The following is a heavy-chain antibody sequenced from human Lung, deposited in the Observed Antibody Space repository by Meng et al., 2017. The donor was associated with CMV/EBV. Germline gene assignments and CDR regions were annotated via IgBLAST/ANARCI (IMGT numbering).Heavy chain of an antibody. CDR3: AKSYYGSYESLDD. Sequence: CKASGYNFNNYYMYWVRQAPGHGLEWMGISNARGGTTTYAQKFQGRVTMTRDTSTSTLYMELSSLRSEDTAVYYCAKSYYGSYESLDDWGQGTLVTVSS. CDR1: GYNFNNYY. J-gene: IGHJ4*02. CDR2: SNARGGTT. V-gene: IGHV1-46*02. D-gene: IGHD3-10*01.